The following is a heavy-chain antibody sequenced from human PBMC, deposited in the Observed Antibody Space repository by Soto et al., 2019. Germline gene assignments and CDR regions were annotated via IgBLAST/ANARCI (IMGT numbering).Heavy chain of an antibody. D-gene: IGHD5-18*01. Sequence: GGSLRLSCAASGFTFSSYGMHWVRQAPGKGLEWVAVISYDGGNKYYADSVKGRFTISRDNSKNTLYLQMNSLRAEDTAVYYCAKDRKVGYSYGPYYYYYYGMDVWGQGTTVTVSS. CDR2: ISYDGGNK. CDR3: AKDRKVGYSYGPYYYYYYGMDV. J-gene: IGHJ6*02. V-gene: IGHV3-30*18. CDR1: GFTFSSYG.